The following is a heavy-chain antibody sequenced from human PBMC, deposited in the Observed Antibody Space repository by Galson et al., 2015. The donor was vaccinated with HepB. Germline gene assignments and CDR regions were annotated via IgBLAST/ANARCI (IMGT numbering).Heavy chain of an antibody. D-gene: IGHD3-22*01. Sequence: IGSIYYSGSTYYNPSLKSRVTISVDTSKNQSSLKLSSVTAADTAVYYCARHIPQHYTYYYDSSGYPGAFDIWGQGTMVTVSS. CDR2: IYYSGST. V-gene: IGHV4-39*01. CDR3: ARHIPQHYTYYYDSSGYPGAFDI. J-gene: IGHJ3*02.